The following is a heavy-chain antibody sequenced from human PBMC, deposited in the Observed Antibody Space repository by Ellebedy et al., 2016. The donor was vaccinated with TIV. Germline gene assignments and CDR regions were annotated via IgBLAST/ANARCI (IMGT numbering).Heavy chain of an antibody. D-gene: IGHD1-26*01. CDR2: IWYDGSNK. CDR3: LALLHS. V-gene: IGHV3-33*01. Sequence: GGSLRLSXAASGFTFSTYGMHWVRQAPGKGLEWVAVIWYDGSNKYYADSVKGRFTISRDNSKNTLYLQMNSLRAEDTAVYYCLALLHSWGQGTLVTVSS. J-gene: IGHJ4*02. CDR1: GFTFSTYG.